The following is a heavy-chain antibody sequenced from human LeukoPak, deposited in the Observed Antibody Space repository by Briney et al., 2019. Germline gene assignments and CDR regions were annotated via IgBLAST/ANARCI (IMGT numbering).Heavy chain of an antibody. Sequence: PGGSLRLSCAASGFTFSSYSMIWVRQAPGKGLEWVSYISSGSSTRCYADSVKGRFTVSRDNAKNSLYLQMNSLRDEDTAVYYCARGDDDYVRYFDYWGQGTLVAVSS. D-gene: IGHD4-17*01. CDR1: GFTFSSYS. CDR2: ISSGSSTR. CDR3: ARGDDDYVRYFDY. V-gene: IGHV3-48*02. J-gene: IGHJ4*02.